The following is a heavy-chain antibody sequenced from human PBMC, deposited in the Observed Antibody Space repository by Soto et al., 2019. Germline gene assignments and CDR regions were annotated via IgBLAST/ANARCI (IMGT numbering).Heavy chain of an antibody. CDR2: ISGSGGST. V-gene: IGHV3-23*01. CDR3: AKVGGTMIVVVTYYFDY. Sequence: GSLRLSCAASGFTFSSYAMSWVRQAPGKGLEWVSAISGSGGSTYYADSVKGRFTISRDNSKNTLYLQMNSLRAEDTAVYYCAKVGGTMIVVVTYYFDYWGQGTLVTVSS. CDR1: GFTFSSYA. J-gene: IGHJ4*02. D-gene: IGHD3-22*01.